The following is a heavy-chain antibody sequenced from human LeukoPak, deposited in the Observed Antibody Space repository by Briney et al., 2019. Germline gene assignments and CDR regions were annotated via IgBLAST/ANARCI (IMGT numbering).Heavy chain of an antibody. CDR1: GYTFTSYY. CDR2: INPSGGST. Sequence: GASVKVSCKASGYTFTSYYMHWVRQAPGQGLEWMGIINPSGGSTSYAQKFQSRVTITRDTSTSTVYMELSSLRSEDTAVYYCARVLPVVAAWEGAFDIWGQGTMVTVSS. J-gene: IGHJ3*02. CDR3: ARVLPVVAAWEGAFDI. V-gene: IGHV1-46*01. D-gene: IGHD2-15*01.